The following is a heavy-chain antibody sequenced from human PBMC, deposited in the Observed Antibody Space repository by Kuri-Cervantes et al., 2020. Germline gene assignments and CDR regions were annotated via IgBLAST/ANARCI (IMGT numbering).Heavy chain of an antibody. Sequence: GSLRLSCTVSDGSINSVSYYWGWIRQSPGKGLEWIGSAYFSGNTYSHSSLKSRVTILIDTSKNQFSLKLSSVTAADTAVYYCARYSSGWWNWFDPWGQGTLVTVSS. D-gene: IGHD6-19*01. CDR3: ARYSSGWWNWFDP. J-gene: IGHJ5*02. CDR2: AYFSGNT. CDR1: DGSINSVSYY. V-gene: IGHV4-39*01.